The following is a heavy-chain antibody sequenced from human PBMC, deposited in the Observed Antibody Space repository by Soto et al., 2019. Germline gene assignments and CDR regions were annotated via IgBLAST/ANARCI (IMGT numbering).Heavy chain of an antibody. Sequence: GGSLRLSCAASGFTFATYAMGWVRQAPGKGLEWVSSISGSGGSTYYADSVKGRFTISRDNSKNTLYLQMNSLRAEDTAVYYCAKGTANDPRVYDFWGQGTLVTVSS. V-gene: IGHV3-23*01. D-gene: IGHD1-1*01. CDR1: GFTFATYA. CDR2: ISGSGGST. J-gene: IGHJ4*02. CDR3: AKGTANDPRVYDF.